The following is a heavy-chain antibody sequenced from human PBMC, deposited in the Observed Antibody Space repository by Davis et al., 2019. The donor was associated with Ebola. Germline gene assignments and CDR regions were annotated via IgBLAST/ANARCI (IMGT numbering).Heavy chain of an antibody. CDR1: GFTFSSYD. CDR2: IGTAGDT. V-gene: IGHV3-13*01. D-gene: IGHD5-18*01. CDR3: ARVRFGDTAVDY. J-gene: IGHJ4*02. Sequence: PGGSLRLSCAASGFTFSSYDMHWGRQGTGKGLEWVSAIGTAGDTYYPGSVKGRFTISRENAKNSLYLQMNSLRAEDTAVYYCARVRFGDTAVDYWGQGTLVTVSS.